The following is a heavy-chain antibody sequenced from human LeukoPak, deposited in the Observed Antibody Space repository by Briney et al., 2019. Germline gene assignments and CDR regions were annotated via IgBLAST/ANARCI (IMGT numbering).Heavy chain of an antibody. CDR1: GGSISSSSYY. Sequence: SETLSLTCTVSGGSISSSSYYWGWIRQPPGKGLEWIGSIYYSGSTYYNPSLKSRVTISVDTSKNQFSLKLSSVTAADTAVYYCAKDVVDQLQPGDYWGQGTTVTVSS. CDR2: IYYSGST. V-gene: IGHV4-39*02. J-gene: IGHJ4*03. D-gene: IGHD2-15*01. CDR3: AKDVVDQLQPGDY.